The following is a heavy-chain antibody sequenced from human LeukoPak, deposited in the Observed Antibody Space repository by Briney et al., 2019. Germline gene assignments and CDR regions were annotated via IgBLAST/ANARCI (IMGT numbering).Heavy chain of an antibody. CDR1: GGSISSYY. D-gene: IGHD2-2*01. CDR2: IYTSGST. Sequence: SETLSLTCTVSGGSISSYYWSWIRQPPGKGLEWIGRIYTSGSTNYNPSLKSRVTMSVDTSKNQFSLKLSSVTAADTAVYYCARDKYCSSTSCYSGWFDPWGQGTLVTVSS. J-gene: IGHJ5*02. CDR3: ARDKYCSSTSCYSGWFDP. V-gene: IGHV4-4*07.